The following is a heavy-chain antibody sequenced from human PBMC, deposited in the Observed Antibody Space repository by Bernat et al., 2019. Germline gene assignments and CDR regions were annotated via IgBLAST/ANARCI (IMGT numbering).Heavy chain of an antibody. CDR1: GFTFSSYG. Sequence: QVQLVESGGGVVQPGRSLRLSCAASGFTFSSYGMHWVRQAPGKGLEWVAVIWYDGSNKYYADSVKGRFTISRDNSKNTLYLQMNSLRAEDTAVYYCAGEAVSGYSYGLDYWGQGTLVTVSS. V-gene: IGHV3-33*01. CDR3: AGEAVSGYSYGLDY. CDR2: IWYDGSNK. J-gene: IGHJ4*02. D-gene: IGHD5-18*01.